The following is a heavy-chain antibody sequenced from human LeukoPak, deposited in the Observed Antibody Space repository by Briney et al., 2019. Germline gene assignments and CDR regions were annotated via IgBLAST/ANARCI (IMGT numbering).Heavy chain of an antibody. V-gene: IGHV3-9*01. CDR2: ISWNSGNI. Sequence: GGSLRLSCAGSGFTFDDYAMHWVRQTPGKGLEWVSGISWNSGNIAYADFVGGRFTISRDNAKNSLSLQMNSLSDEDTAVYYCTKDAYSGATFFYYMDVWGKGTTVTVSS. CDR1: GFTFDDYA. J-gene: IGHJ6*03. CDR3: TKDAYSGATFFYYMDV. D-gene: IGHD2/OR15-2a*01.